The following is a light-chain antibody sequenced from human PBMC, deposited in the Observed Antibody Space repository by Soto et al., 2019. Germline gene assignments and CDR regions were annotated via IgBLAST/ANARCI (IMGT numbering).Light chain of an antibody. Sequence: EIVLTQSPGTLSLSPGARATLSCRASQSVSSSYLAWYQQKPGQAPRLLIYGASSRATGIPDRFSGSGSGTDFTLTISRLEPEDFEVYYCQQYGSSPPYTFGQGTKLEIK. J-gene: IGKJ2*01. CDR2: GAS. V-gene: IGKV3-20*01. CDR3: QQYGSSPPYT. CDR1: QSVSSSY.